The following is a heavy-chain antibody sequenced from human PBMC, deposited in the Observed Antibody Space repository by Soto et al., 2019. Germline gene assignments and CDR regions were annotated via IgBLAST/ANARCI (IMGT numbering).Heavy chain of an antibody. Sequence: GASVKVSCKASGGTFSSYAIGWVRQAPGQGLEWMGGIIPIFGTANYAQKFQGRVTITADESTSTAYMELSSLRSEDTAVYYCARVGRFLEWLSFDYWGQGTLVTVSS. D-gene: IGHD3-3*01. J-gene: IGHJ4*02. CDR2: IIPIFGTA. CDR3: ARVGRFLEWLSFDY. V-gene: IGHV1-69*13. CDR1: GGTFSSYA.